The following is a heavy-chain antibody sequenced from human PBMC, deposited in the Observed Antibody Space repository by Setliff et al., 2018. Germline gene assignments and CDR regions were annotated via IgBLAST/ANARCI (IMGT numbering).Heavy chain of an antibody. Sequence: TLSLTCTVSGGSISSYYWSWIRQPPGKGLECIGYIYYSGSTNYNPSLKSRVTISLDTSKNQFSLKLSSVTAADTAVYYCARACEGGYDSSGYYYGMDAFDIWGQGTMVTVSS. CDR2: IYYSGST. V-gene: IGHV4-59*01. CDR3: ARACEGGYDSSGYYYGMDAFDI. D-gene: IGHD3-22*01. J-gene: IGHJ3*02. CDR1: GGSISSYY.